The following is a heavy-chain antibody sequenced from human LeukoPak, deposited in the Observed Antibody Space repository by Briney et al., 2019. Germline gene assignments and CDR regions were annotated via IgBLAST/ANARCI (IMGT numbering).Heavy chain of an antibody. CDR1: GGTFSSYA. CDR3: ARDAVVVGATSYGMDV. D-gene: IGHD1-26*01. V-gene: IGHV1-69*01. J-gene: IGHJ6*02. Sequence: GSSVKVSCKASGGTFSSYAISWVRQAPGQGLEWMGGIIPIFGTANYAQKFQGRVTITADESTSTAYMELSSLRSEDTAVYYCARDAVVVGATSYGMDVWGQGTTVTVSS. CDR2: IIPIFGTA.